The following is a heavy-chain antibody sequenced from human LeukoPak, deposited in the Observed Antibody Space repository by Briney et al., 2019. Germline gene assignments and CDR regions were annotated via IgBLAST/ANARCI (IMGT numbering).Heavy chain of an antibody. J-gene: IGHJ5*02. CDR1: GGSFSGYY. D-gene: IGHD4-4*01. Sequence: SETLSLTCAVFGGSFSGYYWSWIRQPPGKGLEWIGEINHSGSTNYNPSLKSRVTISVDTSKNQFSLKLSSVTAADTAVYYCARDIDYSPDHWGQGTLVTVSS. CDR3: ARDIDYSPDH. CDR2: INHSGST. V-gene: IGHV4-34*01.